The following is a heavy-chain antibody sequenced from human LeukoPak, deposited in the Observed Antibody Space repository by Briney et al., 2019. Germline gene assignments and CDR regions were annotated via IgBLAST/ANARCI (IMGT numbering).Heavy chain of an antibody. Sequence: GASVKVSCKTSGYTFSNYGITWVRQAPGQGLEWMAWISNSNGDIKYAQKFQGRVTMTRDTSISTAYMELSRLRSDDTAVYYCARAIQLWTLIDYWGQGTLVTVSS. CDR2: ISNSNGDI. V-gene: IGHV1-18*01. CDR3: ARAIQLWTLIDY. D-gene: IGHD5-18*01. CDR1: GYTFSNYG. J-gene: IGHJ4*02.